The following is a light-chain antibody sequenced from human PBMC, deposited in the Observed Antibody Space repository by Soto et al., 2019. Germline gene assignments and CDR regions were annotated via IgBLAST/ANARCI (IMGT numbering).Light chain of an antibody. CDR1: QSLLHSNGYNY. CDR3: MGALQSPPT. V-gene: IGKV2-28*01. J-gene: IGKJ1*01. Sequence: DIVMTQSPVSLPVTPGEPASISCGSSQSLLHSNGYNYLDWYLQKPGQSPQLLIYLGSNRASGVPGRFSASASGTDFTLTISRVEAEDVGVYYCMGALQSPPTFGQGTRVEIK. CDR2: LGS.